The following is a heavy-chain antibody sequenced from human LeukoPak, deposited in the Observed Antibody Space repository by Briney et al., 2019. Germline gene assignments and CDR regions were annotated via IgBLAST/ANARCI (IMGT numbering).Heavy chain of an antibody. CDR3: ARGPRIAVAGKRSWFDP. CDR2: INHSGSS. V-gene: IGHV4-34*01. J-gene: IGHJ5*02. D-gene: IGHD6-19*01. CDR1: GGSLSGFY. Sequence: SETLSLTCAVYGGSLSGFYWSWIGQPPGKGLEWIGEINHSGSSNYTPSLKSRVTISVDTSKNQFSLKLSSVTAADTAVYYCARGPRIAVAGKRSWFDPWGQGTLVTVSS.